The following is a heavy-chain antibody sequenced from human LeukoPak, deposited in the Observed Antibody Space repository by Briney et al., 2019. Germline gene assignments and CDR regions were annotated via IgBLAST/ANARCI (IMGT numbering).Heavy chain of an antibody. J-gene: IGHJ5*02. Sequence: PGGSLRLSCAASGFTFSSYSMNWVRQAPGKGLEWVSSISSSSSYIYYADSVKGRFTISRDNAKNSLYLQMNSLRAEDTAVYYCASSAYTNDFDYHWGQGTLVTVSS. CDR1: GFTFSSYS. CDR2: ISSSSSYI. D-gene: IGHD3/OR15-3a*01. V-gene: IGHV3-21*01. CDR3: ASSAYTNDFDYH.